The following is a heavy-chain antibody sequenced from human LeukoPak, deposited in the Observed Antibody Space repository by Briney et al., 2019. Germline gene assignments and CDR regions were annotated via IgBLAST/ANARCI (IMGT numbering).Heavy chain of an antibody. Sequence: PSETKSLTCTVSGGSISSYYWSWIRQPPGKGLEWIGYIYYSGSNNYNPSLKSRVTISVDTSKNQFSLKLSSVTAADTAVYYCARSYYDSLTGDYRRLGAFDIWGQGTMVTVSS. CDR1: GGSISSYY. V-gene: IGHV4-59*08. CDR3: ARSYYDSLTGDYRRLGAFDI. J-gene: IGHJ3*02. D-gene: IGHD3-9*01. CDR2: IYYSGSN.